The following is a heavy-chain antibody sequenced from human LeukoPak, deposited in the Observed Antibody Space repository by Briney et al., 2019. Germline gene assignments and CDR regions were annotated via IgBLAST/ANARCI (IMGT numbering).Heavy chain of an antibody. J-gene: IGHJ4*02. D-gene: IGHD2-2*03. CDR3: ARGGYCSSTSCPPLLYFDY. CDR2: ISYDGSNK. V-gene: IGHV3-30*04. Sequence: GGSLRLSCAAPGFTFSSYAMHWVRQAPGKGLEWVAVISYDGSNKYYADSVKGRFTISRDNSKNTLYLQMNSLRAEDTAVYYCARGGYCSSTSCPPLLYFDYWGQGTLVTVSS. CDR1: GFTFSSYA.